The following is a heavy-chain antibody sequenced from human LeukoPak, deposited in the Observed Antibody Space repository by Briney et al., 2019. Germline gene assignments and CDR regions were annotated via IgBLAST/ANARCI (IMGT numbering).Heavy chain of an antibody. D-gene: IGHD3-22*01. CDR2: ISSSGSTI. V-gene: IGHV3-11*01. CDR3: ARDHYYYDSSGYYPPLDY. CDR1: GFTFSDYY. Sequence: GGSLRLSCAASGFTFSDYYMSWIRQAPGKGLEWVSYISSSGSTIYYADSVKGRFTISRDNAKNSLYLQMSSLGAEDTAVYYCARDHYYYDSSGYYPPLDYWGQGTLVTVSS. J-gene: IGHJ4*02.